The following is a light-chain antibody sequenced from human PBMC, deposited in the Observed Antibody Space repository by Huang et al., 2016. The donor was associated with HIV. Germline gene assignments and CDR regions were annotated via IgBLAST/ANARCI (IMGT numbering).Light chain of an antibody. J-gene: IGKJ5*01. CDR2: NVS. Sequence: DVVVLQSPLSLPVTLGQPASISCRSSQSLVHSDGNTYLSWFQQRPGQSQRRLIYNVSNWDSGVPDRFSGTGSGTDFTLKISRVEAEDVGVYYCMQGTHWPPITFGQGTRLEIK. CDR1: QSLVHSDGNTY. CDR3: MQGTHWPPIT. V-gene: IGKV2-30*02.